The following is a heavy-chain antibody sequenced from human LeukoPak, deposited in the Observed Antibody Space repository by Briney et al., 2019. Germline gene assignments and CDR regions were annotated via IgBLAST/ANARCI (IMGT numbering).Heavy chain of an antibody. J-gene: IGHJ4*02. CDR2: IIPIFGTA. V-gene: IGHV1-69*13. Sequence: SVKVSCKASGGTFSSYAISWVRQAPGQGLEWLGGIIPIFGTANYAQKFQGRVTITADESTSTAYMELSSLRSEDTAVYYCARNRPDYYDSSGYYSQWGQGTLVTVSS. CDR3: ARNRPDYYDSSGYYSQ. CDR1: GGTFSSYA. D-gene: IGHD3-22*01.